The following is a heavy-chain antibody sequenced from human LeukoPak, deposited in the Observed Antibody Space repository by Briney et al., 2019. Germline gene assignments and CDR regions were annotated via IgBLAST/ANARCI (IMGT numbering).Heavy chain of an antibody. Sequence: GGSLRLSCAASGFTVSTNYLSWVRQAPGKGLEWVSIIYSGGTTYYADSVKGRFTISRDNSKNTLYLQMSSLRADDTAVYYCAKVSGPYYPYYFSAYWGQGTLVTVSS. CDR2: IYSGGTT. CDR1: GFTVSTNY. D-gene: IGHD3-10*01. CDR3: AKVSGPYYPYYFSAY. J-gene: IGHJ4*02. V-gene: IGHV3-66*01.